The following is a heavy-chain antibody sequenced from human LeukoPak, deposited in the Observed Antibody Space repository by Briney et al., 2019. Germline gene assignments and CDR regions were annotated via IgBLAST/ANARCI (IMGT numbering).Heavy chain of an antibody. CDR3: ARVPDYDSSGYLFFDI. CDR2: ISSSSSYI. CDR1: GFTFSSYS. D-gene: IGHD3-22*01. J-gene: IGHJ3*02. V-gene: IGHV3-21*01. Sequence: GGSLRLSCAASGFTFSSYSMNWVRQAPGKGLEWVSSISSSSSYIYYADSVKGRFTISRDNAKNSLYLQMNSLRAEDTAVYYCARVPDYDSSGYLFFDIWGQGTMVTVS.